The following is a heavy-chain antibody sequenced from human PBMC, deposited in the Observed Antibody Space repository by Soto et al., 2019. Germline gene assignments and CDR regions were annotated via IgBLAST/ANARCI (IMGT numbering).Heavy chain of an antibody. CDR2: INAGNGNT. CDR1: GYTFTSYA. J-gene: IGHJ1*01. CDR3: ARVGGIAAAATPRYFQH. Sequence: ASVKVSCKASGYTFTSYAMHWVRQAPGQRLEWMGWINAGNGNTKYSQKFQGRVTITRDTSASTAYMELSSLRSEDTAVYYCARVGGIAAAATPRYFQHWGQGTLVTVSS. D-gene: IGHD6-13*01. V-gene: IGHV1-3*01.